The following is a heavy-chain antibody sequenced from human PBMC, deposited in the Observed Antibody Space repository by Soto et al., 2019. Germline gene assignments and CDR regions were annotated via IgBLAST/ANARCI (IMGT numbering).Heavy chain of an antibody. CDR1: GYSFTSYW. Sequence: PGESLKISCKGSGYSFTSYWIGWVRQMPGKGLEWMGIIYPGDSDTRYSPSFQGQVTISADKSISTAYLQWSSLKASDTAMYYCARLRVGPWGRDYYYYGMDVWGQGTTVTVSS. D-gene: IGHD3-10*01. J-gene: IGHJ6*02. CDR3: ARLRVGPWGRDYYYYGMDV. V-gene: IGHV5-51*01. CDR2: IYPGDSDT.